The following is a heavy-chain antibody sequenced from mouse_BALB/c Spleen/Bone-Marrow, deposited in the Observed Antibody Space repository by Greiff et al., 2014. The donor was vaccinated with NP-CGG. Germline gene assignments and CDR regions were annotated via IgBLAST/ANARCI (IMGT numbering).Heavy chain of an antibody. CDR2: IDPANGDT. CDR3: TKPSFYYGSSYWYFDV. Sequence: EVQLQQSGAELAKPGASVKLSCTASGFNIKDTYMHWVKQRPEQGLEWIGRIDPANGDTKYDPKFQGKATIIADTSSNTAYLQLSSLTSEDTAVYYCTKPSFYYGSSYWYFDVWGAGTTVTVSS. CDR1: GFNIKDTY. J-gene: IGHJ1*01. D-gene: IGHD1-1*01. V-gene: IGHV14-3*02.